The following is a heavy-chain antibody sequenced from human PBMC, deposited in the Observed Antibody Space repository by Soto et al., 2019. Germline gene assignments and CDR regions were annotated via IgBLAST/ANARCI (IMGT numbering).Heavy chain of an antibody. D-gene: IGHD2-21*02. CDR2: IYPSVRS. V-gene: IGHV4-38-2*02. CDR3: AREKVGTTFFDT. J-gene: IGHJ4*02. Sequence: NPSETLSLTCSVSGFAISRGYYWSWVRQPPGKGLEWIGSIYPSVRSYHNPSLATRLGLSIDASKNQFTLNLTSVTAADTALYFCAREKVGTTFFDTWGQGIQVTVSS. CDR1: GFAISRGYY.